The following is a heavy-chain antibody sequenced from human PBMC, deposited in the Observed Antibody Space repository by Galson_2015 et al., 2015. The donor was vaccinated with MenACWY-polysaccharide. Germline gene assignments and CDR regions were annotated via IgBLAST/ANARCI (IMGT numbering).Heavy chain of an antibody. Sequence: LEWVAVISYDATNKYYAESVKGRFSIYRDNSKNTMYVQMNDLRAEDTATYYCARDYCGRTSCDGLDVWGQGTTVTVSS. D-gene: IGHD3-10*01. J-gene: IGHJ6*02. CDR2: ISYDATNK. V-gene: IGHV3-30-3*01. CDR3: ARDYCGRTSCDGLDV.